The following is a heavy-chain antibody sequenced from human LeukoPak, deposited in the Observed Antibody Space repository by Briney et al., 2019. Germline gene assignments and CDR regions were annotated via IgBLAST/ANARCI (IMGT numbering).Heavy chain of an antibody. J-gene: IGHJ4*02. CDR1: GGHISSYY. D-gene: IGHD1-1*01. CDR2: IYSSGTI. Sequence: ASETLSLTCTASGGHISSYYWSWIRQPPGKGLEWMGYIYSSGTINYNRTPTSRVTISVDRSKNHISLKLRSVTAADTAVYYCARIGNGWNGLAGIDYWGQGTLVTVSS. V-gene: IGHV4-4*08. CDR3: ARIGNGWNGLAGIDY.